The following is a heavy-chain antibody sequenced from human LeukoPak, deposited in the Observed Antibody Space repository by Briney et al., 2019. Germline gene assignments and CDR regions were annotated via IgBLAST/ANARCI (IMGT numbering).Heavy chain of an antibody. CDR1: GYTFTGYY. D-gene: IGHD2-2*02. CDR3: ARAWGCSSTSCHTFDY. CDR2: INPNSGGT. J-gene: IGHJ4*02. Sequence: GASVKVSCKASGYTFTGYYMHWVRQAPGQGLEWMGWINPNSGGTNYAQKFQGRVTMTRDTSISTAYMELSRLRSDDTAVYYCARAWGCSSTSCHTFDYWGQGTLVTVSS. V-gene: IGHV1-2*02.